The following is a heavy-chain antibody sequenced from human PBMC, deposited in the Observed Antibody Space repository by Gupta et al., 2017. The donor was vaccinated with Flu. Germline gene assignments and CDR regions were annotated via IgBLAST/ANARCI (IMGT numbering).Heavy chain of an antibody. J-gene: IGHJ4*02. D-gene: IGHD3-16*01. CDR2: IRSKANSYAT. CDR1: GFTFCGSA. CDR3: TRQGVDY. Sequence: GGGLVQPGGSLKLSCAASGFTFCGSAMHWVREASGKGLEWVGRIRSKANSYATAYAASVKGRFTISRDDSKNTAYLQMNSLKTEDTAVYYCTRQGVDYWGQGNLVTVSS. V-gene: IGHV3-73*01.